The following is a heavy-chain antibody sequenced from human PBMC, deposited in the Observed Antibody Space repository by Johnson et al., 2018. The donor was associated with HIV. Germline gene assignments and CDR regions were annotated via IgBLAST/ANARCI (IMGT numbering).Heavy chain of an antibody. D-gene: IGHD3-10*01. CDR3: VKEAITMEVDI. CDR2: ISSDGSKK. Sequence: QVQLVESGGGVVRPGGPLRLSCAASGFTFSSYGMHWVRQAPGKGLEWVAVISSDGSKKYYADSVKGRVTISRDNSKNTLSLQMNSLRADDTAVYYCVKEAITMEVDIWGQGTTVTVSS. V-gene: IGHV3-30*19. J-gene: IGHJ3*02. CDR1: GFTFSSYG.